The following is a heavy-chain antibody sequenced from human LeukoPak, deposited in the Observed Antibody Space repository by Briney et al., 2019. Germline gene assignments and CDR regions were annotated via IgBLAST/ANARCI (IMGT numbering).Heavy chain of an antibody. CDR1: GGTFSSYA. Sequence: SVKVSCKASGGTFSSYAISWVRQAPGQGLEWMGGIIPIFGTANYAQKFQGRVTITADESTSTAYMELSSLRSEDTAVYYCAREDYDILTGYSIPHFDYWGQETLVTVSS. CDR2: IIPIFGTA. V-gene: IGHV1-69*13. CDR3: AREDYDILTGYSIPHFDY. J-gene: IGHJ4*02. D-gene: IGHD3-9*01.